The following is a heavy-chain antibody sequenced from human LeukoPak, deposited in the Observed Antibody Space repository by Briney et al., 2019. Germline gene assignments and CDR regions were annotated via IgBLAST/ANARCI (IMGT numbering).Heavy chain of an antibody. Sequence: ASVKVSCEASGYTFTGYYMHWVRQAPGQGLEWMGWINPNSGGTNYAQKFQGRVTMTRDTSISTAYMELSRLRSDDTAVYYCARDPWEYCSDGSCYPFDYWGQGTLVTVSS. CDR1: GYTFTGYY. J-gene: IGHJ4*02. V-gene: IGHV1-2*02. CDR3: ARDPWEYCSDGSCYPFDY. D-gene: IGHD2-15*01. CDR2: INPNSGGT.